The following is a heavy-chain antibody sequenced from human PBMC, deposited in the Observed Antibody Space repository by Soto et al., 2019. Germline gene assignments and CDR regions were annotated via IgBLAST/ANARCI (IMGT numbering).Heavy chain of an antibody. D-gene: IGHD5-12*01. CDR1: GFTFSYYG. J-gene: IGHJ4*02. V-gene: IGHV3-33*01. CDR2: IWYDGSNK. Sequence: QVQLVESGGGVVQPGTSLRLSCAASGFTFSYYGMHWVRQAPGKGLEWVALIWYDGSNKYYAESVKGRFTISRDNSKNTLYLQMNSLRAEDTALYYCARDMRGEYSGLQDFDYWGQGTLVTVSS. CDR3: ARDMRGEYSGLQDFDY.